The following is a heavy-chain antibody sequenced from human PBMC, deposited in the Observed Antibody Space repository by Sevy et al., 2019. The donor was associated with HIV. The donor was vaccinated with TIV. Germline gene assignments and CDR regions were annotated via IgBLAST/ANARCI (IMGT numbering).Heavy chain of an antibody. V-gene: IGHV3-30*02. Sequence: GGSLRLSCAASGFTFSSYGMHWVRQAPGKGLEWVAFIRYDGSNKYYADSVKGRFTISRDNSKNTLYLQMNSLRAEDTAVYYCAKDFNEYTYETYYYYGMDVWGQGTTVTVSS. CDR2: IRYDGSNK. J-gene: IGHJ6*02. CDR1: GFTFSSYG. CDR3: AKDFNEYTYETYYYYGMDV. D-gene: IGHD3-16*01.